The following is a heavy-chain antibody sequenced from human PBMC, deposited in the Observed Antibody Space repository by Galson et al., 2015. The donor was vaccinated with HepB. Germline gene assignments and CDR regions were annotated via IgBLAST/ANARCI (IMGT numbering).Heavy chain of an antibody. CDR2: IYSGGST. D-gene: IGHD1-26*01. V-gene: IGHV3-66*01. Sequence: PLRLSCAASGFTVSSNYMSWVRQAPGKGLEWVSVIYSGGSTYNADSVKGRFTISRDNSKNTLYLQMNSLRAEDTAVYYCARVPPGRGYFDYWGQGTLVTVSS. CDR3: ARVPPGRGYFDY. CDR1: GFTVSSNY. J-gene: IGHJ4*02.